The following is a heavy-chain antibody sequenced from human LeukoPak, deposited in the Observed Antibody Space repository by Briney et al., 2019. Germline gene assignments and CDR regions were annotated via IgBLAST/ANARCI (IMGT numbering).Heavy chain of an antibody. CDR2: ISTYNYNT. V-gene: IGHV1-18*01. CDR3: ARQVDTTMALPDY. D-gene: IGHD5-18*01. CDR1: GYTFTSYG. Sequence: ASVKVSCKTPGYTFTSYGVSWVRQATGQGLEWMGWISTYNYNTNYAQKFRGRVTMTRDTSTSTVYMELRSLRSEDTAIYYCARQVDTTMALPDYWGQGTLVTVSS. J-gene: IGHJ4*02.